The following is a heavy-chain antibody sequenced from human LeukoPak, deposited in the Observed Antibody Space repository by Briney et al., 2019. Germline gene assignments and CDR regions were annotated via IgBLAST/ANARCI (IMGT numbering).Heavy chain of an antibody. Sequence: ASVKVSCKASGYTFTGYHMHWVRQAPGQGLEWMGWINSSTGGTNYAQEFQGRVTMTRDTSISTAYMDLSSLRSDDTAVYYCARDDSSSSANAFDIWGQGTMVSVSS. CDR3: ARDDSSSSANAFDI. D-gene: IGHD6-6*01. CDR2: INSSTGGT. CDR1: GYTFTGYH. V-gene: IGHV1-2*02. J-gene: IGHJ3*02.